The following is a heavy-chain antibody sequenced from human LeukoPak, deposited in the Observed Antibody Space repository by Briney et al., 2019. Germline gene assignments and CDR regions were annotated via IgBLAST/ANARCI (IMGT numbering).Heavy chain of an antibody. Sequence: SETLSLTCAVYGGSFSGYYWSWIRQPPGKGLEWIGEINHSGSTNYNPSLKSRVTISVDTSKNQFSLKLSSVTAADTAVYYCARQTGSSSSWYENWFDPWGQGTLVTVSS. J-gene: IGHJ5*02. CDR2: INHSGST. CDR1: GGSFSGYY. V-gene: IGHV4-34*01. CDR3: ARQTGSSSSWYENWFDP. D-gene: IGHD6-13*01.